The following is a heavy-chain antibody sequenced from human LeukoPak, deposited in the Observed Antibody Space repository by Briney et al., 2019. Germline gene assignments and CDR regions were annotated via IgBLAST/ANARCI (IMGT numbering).Heavy chain of an antibody. CDR3: ARGWTY. V-gene: IGHV3-30*02. Sequence: QAGGSLRLSCAASGFIFSDYVMNWLRQAPGRGLEWVAYIRYDGSHKYYIDSVKGRFTISRDNAKNSLYLQMNSLRAEDTAVYYCARGWTYWGQGTLVTVSS. D-gene: IGHD3/OR15-3a*01. CDR2: IRYDGSHK. J-gene: IGHJ4*02. CDR1: GFIFSDYV.